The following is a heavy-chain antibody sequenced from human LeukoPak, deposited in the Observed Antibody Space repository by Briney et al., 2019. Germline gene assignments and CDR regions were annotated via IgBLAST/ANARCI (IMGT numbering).Heavy chain of an antibody. D-gene: IGHD1-20*01. CDR3: AKDRLTGTPYYFDY. V-gene: IGHV3-23*01. Sequence: GGSLRLSCAASGFTFSSYAMSWVRQAPGKGLEWVLGISGGGGSTYYADSVRGRFTISRDNSKNTLYLQMDSLRAEDTAIYYCAKDRLTGTPYYFDYWGQGTLVTVPS. CDR1: GFTFSSYA. J-gene: IGHJ4*02. CDR2: ISGGGGST.